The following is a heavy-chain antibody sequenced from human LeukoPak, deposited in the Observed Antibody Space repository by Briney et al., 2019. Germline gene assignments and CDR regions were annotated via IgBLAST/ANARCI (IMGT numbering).Heavy chain of an antibody. J-gene: IGHJ4*02. V-gene: IGHV1-46*01. CDR3: ARRSGWI. D-gene: IGHD6-19*01. Sequence: ASVTVSFTASGYTFTNYYMHWVRQAPGQGLEWMGTINPSGGGTSYSPKFQGRVTMTTDTSTSTVYMELISLRSEDTAVYYCARRSGWIWGQGSLVTVSS. CDR2: INPSGGGT. CDR1: GYTFTNYY.